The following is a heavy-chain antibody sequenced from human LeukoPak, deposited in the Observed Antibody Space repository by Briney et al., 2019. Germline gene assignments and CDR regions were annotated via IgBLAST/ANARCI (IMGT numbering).Heavy chain of an antibody. D-gene: IGHD2-15*01. V-gene: IGHV3-23*01. Sequence: GGSLRLSCAASGFTFSSYAMSWVRQAPGKGLEWVPATSGSGGSTYYADSVKGRFTISRDNSKNTLYLQMNSLRAEDTAVYYCAKLPHIVVVVAPTDAFDIWGQGTMVTVSS. CDR3: AKLPHIVVVVAPTDAFDI. CDR2: TSGSGGST. J-gene: IGHJ3*02. CDR1: GFTFSSYA.